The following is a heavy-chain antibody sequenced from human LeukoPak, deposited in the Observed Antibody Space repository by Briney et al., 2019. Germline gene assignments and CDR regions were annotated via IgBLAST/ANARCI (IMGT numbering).Heavy chain of an antibody. CDR3: ARDMSFSTSDWYGELDN. CDR2: IKQDGSEI. V-gene: IGHV3-7*05. CDR1: GFTFSNYW. D-gene: IGHD6-19*01. J-gene: IGHJ4*02. Sequence: GGSLRLSCAASGFTFSNYWMHWVRQAPGKGLEWVANIKQDGSEIYYVDSVKGRFTISRDNAKKLLYLQMNSLRAEDTALYYCARDMSFSTSDWYGELDNWGQGTLVTVSS.